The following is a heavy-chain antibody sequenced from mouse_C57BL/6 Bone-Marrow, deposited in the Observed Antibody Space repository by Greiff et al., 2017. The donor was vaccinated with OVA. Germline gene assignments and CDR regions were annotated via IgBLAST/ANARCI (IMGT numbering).Heavy chain of an antibody. CDR3: AREKYWAFDY. J-gene: IGHJ2*01. CDR1: GYTFKSYG. CDR2: IYPRSGNT. Sequence: VQLQQSGAELARPGASVKLSCKASGYTFKSYGISWVKQRTGQGLEWIGEIYPRSGNTYYNEKFKGKATLTADTSSSTAYMELRSLTSEDSAVYFCAREKYWAFDYWGQGTTLTVSS. D-gene: IGHD4-1*01. V-gene: IGHV1-81*01.